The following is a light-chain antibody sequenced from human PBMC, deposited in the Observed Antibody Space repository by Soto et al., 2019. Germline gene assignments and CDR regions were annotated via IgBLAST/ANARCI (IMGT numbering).Light chain of an antibody. CDR3: QQFQSYAPT. J-gene: IGKJ4*01. V-gene: IGKV1-13*02. Sequence: AIQLTQSPSSLSASVGDRVTITCRASQDISSALAWYQHNPGRAPRLLIYDASSLQSGVPSRFSGSGSGTDFTLTISRLQPEDFATYYCQQFQSYAPTFGGGTKLEIK. CDR1: QDISSA. CDR2: DAS.